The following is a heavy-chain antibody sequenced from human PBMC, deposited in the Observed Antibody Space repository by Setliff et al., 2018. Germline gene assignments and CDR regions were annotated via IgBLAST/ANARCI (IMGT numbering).Heavy chain of an antibody. V-gene: IGHV1-18*01. J-gene: IGHJ4*02. Sequence: ASVKVSCKASGSTFRNYAFAWARQAPGQGLEWVGWISVYNGDTNYAQKFQGRVTLTTDTSTSTAYMGLRSLTSDDSAFYYCARAPSVELVTIRTNSWFTYWGQGTLVTVSS. D-gene: IGHD5-18*01. CDR2: ISVYNGDT. CDR3: ARAPSVELVTIRTNSWFTY. CDR1: GSTFRNYA.